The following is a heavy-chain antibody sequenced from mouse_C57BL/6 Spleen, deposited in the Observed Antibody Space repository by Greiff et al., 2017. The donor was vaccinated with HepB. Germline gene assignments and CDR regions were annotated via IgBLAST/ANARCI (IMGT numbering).Heavy chain of an antibody. CDR1: GFTFSSYG. CDR2: ISSGGSYT. Sequence: EVKLVESGGDLVKPGGSLKLSCAASGFTFSSYGMSWVRQTPDKRLEWVATISSGGSYTYYPDSVKGRFTISRDNAKNTLYLQMSSLKSEDTAMYYCARDYYGSTESDYWGQGTTLTVSS. J-gene: IGHJ2*01. CDR3: ARDYYGSTESDY. V-gene: IGHV5-6*01. D-gene: IGHD1-1*01.